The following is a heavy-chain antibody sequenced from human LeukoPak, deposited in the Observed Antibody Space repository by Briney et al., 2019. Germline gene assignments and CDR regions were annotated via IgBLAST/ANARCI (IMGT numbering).Heavy chain of an antibody. CDR1: GGSISGYY. Sequence: SETLSLTCTVSGGSISGYYWSWLRQPPGKGLEWVGYIYTNENTNYNPSVKSRVAMSVDTSKHQFSLRLSSVTAADTAVYYCARQAYYSGSGSWTGFDYWGQGTLVTVSS. D-gene: IGHD3-10*01. V-gene: IGHV4-4*09. CDR2: IYTNENT. J-gene: IGHJ4*02. CDR3: ARQAYYSGSGSWTGFDY.